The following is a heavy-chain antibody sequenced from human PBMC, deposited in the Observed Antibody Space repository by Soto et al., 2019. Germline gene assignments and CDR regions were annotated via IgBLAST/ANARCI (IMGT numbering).Heavy chain of an antibody. J-gene: IGHJ1*01. Sequence: QVQLQESGPGLVKPSQTLSLTCTVSGGSVSGGVYYWNWIRQHPEKGLEWIGYIYYSGSTYYNPSLXXRXSISAEASKNRVSLNLSSVTVADTAVYYCASSSVAGAGYFQHWGQGTQVIVSS. CDR1: GGSVSGGVYY. CDR3: ASSSVAGAGYFQH. CDR2: IYYSGST. D-gene: IGHD6-19*01. V-gene: IGHV4-31*03.